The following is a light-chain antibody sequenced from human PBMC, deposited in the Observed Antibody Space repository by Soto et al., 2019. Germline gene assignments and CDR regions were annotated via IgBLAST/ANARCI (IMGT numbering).Light chain of an antibody. CDR1: KSGLYRSNNRKS. V-gene: IGKV4-1*01. J-gene: IGKJ4*01. Sequence: PDSLXAWSPGREALIGKSSKSGLYRSNNRKSLAWYQKKPGNNNXLXXXWAYTRESGVPDSFTGSGSGKDLTLTISSRKAEDVESYYCQQSDKGHWLSFGGGTQVEN. CDR3: QQSDKGHWLS. CDR2: WAY.